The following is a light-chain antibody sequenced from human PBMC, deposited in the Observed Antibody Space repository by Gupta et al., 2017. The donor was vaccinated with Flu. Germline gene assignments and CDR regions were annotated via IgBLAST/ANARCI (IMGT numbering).Light chain of an antibody. CDR3: YSTDTSGNHRV. Sequence: GQTARITCSGDALPKKYAYWYQQKSGQAPVLIINEDRKRPSGIPERFSGSSSGTTANLTISGAQVEDEADYYSYSTDTSGNHRVFGGGTNLTVL. V-gene: IGLV3-10*01. CDR1: ALPKKY. CDR2: EDR. J-gene: IGLJ3*02.